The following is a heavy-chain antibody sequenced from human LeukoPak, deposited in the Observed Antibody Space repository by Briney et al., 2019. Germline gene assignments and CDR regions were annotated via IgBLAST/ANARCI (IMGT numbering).Heavy chain of an antibody. CDR2: ISYDGSNK. J-gene: IGHJ4*02. D-gene: IGHD6-19*01. CDR1: GFTFSSYA. V-gene: IGHV3-30-3*01. Sequence: GGSLRLSCAASGFTFSSYAMHWVRQAPGKGLEWVAVISYDGSNKYYADSVKGRFTISRDNSKNTLCLQMNSLRAEDTAVYYCARDAAVAGTSGFDYWGQGTLVTVSS. CDR3: ARDAAVAGTSGFDY.